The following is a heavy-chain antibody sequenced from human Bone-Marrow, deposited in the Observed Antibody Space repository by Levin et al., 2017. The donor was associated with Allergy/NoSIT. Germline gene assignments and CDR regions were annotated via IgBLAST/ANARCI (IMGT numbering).Heavy chain of an antibody. D-gene: IGHD2-2*03. Sequence: ASVKVSCKASGYTFTSYGISWVRQAPGQGLEWMGCVSAYNGNTNYAQKFQGRVTMTTDPSTKTAYMDLTRLGSDDTAVYFCARDRDFNNGYYQFGLDVWGQGTTVTVSS. CDR3: ARDRDFNNGYYQFGLDV. CDR1: GYTFTSYG. J-gene: IGHJ6*02. V-gene: IGHV1-18*01. CDR2: VSAYNGNT.